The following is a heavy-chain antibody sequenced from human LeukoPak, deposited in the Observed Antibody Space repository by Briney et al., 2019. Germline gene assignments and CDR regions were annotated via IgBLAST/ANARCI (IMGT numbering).Heavy chain of an antibody. CDR3: AKDLDFWSGYPFDY. Sequence: GGSLRLSCTASGFTFSTFAMHWVRQAPGKGLEWVALTSFDQSNRGYADSVKGRYTISRDNSKNTLYLQMNSLRAEDTAVYYCAKDLDFWSGYPFDYWGQGTLVTVSS. D-gene: IGHD3-3*01. CDR1: GFTFSTFA. V-gene: IGHV3-30-3*01. J-gene: IGHJ4*02. CDR2: TSFDQSNR.